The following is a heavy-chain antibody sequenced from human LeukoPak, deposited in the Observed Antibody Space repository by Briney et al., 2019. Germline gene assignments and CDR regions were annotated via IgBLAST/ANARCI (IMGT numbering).Heavy chain of an antibody. D-gene: IGHD4-17*01. Sequence: SETLSLTCTVSGGSISSGDYYWSWIRQPPGKGLEWIGFIYYSGSTYYNPSLKSRVTISVDTSKNQFSLKLSSVTAADTAVYYCASASDYGDYYFDYWGQGTLVTVSS. CDR2: IYYSGST. CDR1: GGSISSGDYY. V-gene: IGHV4-30-4*01. CDR3: ASASDYGDYYFDY. J-gene: IGHJ4*02.